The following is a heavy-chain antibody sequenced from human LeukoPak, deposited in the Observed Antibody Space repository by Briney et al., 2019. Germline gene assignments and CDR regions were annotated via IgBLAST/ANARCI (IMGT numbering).Heavy chain of an antibody. D-gene: IGHD3-22*01. CDR1: GYTFTSYG. Sequence: ASVKVSCKASGYTFTSYGISWERQAPGQGLEWMGWISAYNGNTNYAQKLQGRVTMTTDTSTSTAYMELRSLRSDDTAVYYCARGAYYYDSSGYYQVLKDIDYWGQGTLDTVSS. V-gene: IGHV1-18*01. CDR3: ARGAYYYDSSGYYQVLKDIDY. CDR2: ISAYNGNT. J-gene: IGHJ4*02.